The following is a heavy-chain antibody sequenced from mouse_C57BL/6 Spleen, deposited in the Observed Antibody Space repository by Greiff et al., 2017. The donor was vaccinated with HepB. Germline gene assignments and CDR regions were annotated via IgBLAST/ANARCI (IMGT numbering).Heavy chain of an antibody. D-gene: IGHD1-1*01. V-gene: IGHV10-3*01. CDR3: VRGFIRGYFDV. CDR1: GFTFNTYA. CDR2: IRSKSSNYAT. Sequence: EVQLVESGGGLVQPKGSLKLSCAASGFTFNTYAMHWVRQAPGKGLEWVARIRSKSSNYATYYSDSVKDIFTISRDDSQSMLFLQMNNLKTEDTAMYYCVRGFIRGYFDVWGTGTTVTVSS. J-gene: IGHJ1*03.